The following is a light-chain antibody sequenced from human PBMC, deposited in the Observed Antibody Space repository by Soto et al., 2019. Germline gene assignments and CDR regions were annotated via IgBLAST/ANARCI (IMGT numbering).Light chain of an antibody. V-gene: IGKV3-15*01. CDR1: QSVRSSY. J-gene: IGKJ5*01. Sequence: EIVLTHSPDTLSLSPWEIATLSCRASQSVRSSYLAWYQQTPGQTPRLLIYGASTRATGIPARFSGSGSGTEFTLTISSLQSEDFAVYYCQQYNNWPPITFGQGTRLEIK. CDR2: GAS. CDR3: QQYNNWPPIT.